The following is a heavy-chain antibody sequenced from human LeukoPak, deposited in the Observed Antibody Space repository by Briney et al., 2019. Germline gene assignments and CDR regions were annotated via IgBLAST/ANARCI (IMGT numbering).Heavy chain of an antibody. CDR2: ISSISSTI. CDR1: GFTFSSYC. CDR3: ARDLPADY. Sequence: GGSLRLSCAASGFTFSSYCMNWVRQAPGKGLEWVSYISSISSTIYYADSVKGRFTISRDNAKNSLYLQMNSLRAEDTAVYYCARDLPADYGGQGTLATVS. J-gene: IGHJ4*02. V-gene: IGHV3-48*01.